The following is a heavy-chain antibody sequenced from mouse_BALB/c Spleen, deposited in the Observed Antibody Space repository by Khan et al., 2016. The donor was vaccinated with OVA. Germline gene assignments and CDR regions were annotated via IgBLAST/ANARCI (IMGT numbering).Heavy chain of an antibody. CDR2: IWSAGST. CDR3: ARRGYDYGRGALFAY. CDR1: GFSLNNYS. J-gene: IGHJ3*01. D-gene: IGHD2-4*01. Sequence: QVQLKQSGPGLVQPSQSLSITCTVSGFSLNNYSVHWVRQSPGKGLEWLGIIWSAGSTDYNAAFISRLTISKDNSRRQVFFKMNSLQHNDTAIYYCARRGYDYGRGALFAYWGQGTLVTVSA. V-gene: IGHV2-2*02.